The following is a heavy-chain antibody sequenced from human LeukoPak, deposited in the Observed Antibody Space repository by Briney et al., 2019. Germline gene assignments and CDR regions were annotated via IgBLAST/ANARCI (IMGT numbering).Heavy chain of an antibody. CDR2: ISISSTYI. Sequence: GGSLRLSCAASGFTFSSYSMNWVRQAPGEGLGWVSSISISSTYIYYADSLKGPFTISRDNAKNSLALQMNSLRAEDTAVYYCARDTHCSSTSCYNAFDIWGQGTMVTVSS. CDR3: ARDTHCSSTSCYNAFDI. CDR1: GFTFSSYS. J-gene: IGHJ3*02. V-gene: IGHV3-21*01. D-gene: IGHD2-2*02.